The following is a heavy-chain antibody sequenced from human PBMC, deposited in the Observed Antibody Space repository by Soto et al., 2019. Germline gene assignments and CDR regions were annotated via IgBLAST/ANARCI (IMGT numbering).Heavy chain of an antibody. V-gene: IGHV3-23*01. Sequence: GSLRLSCVASGXAFNSYAMTWVRQAPGKGVEWVSTITNSGGSTYYADSVKGRFTISRDNSKNTLYLQMNSLRAEHTAAYYCAKDSLDILTGYYNHGGFDPWGQGTLVTVSA. CDR3: AKDSLDILTGYYNHGGFDP. J-gene: IGHJ5*02. D-gene: IGHD3-9*01. CDR2: ITNSGGST. CDR1: GXAFNSYA.